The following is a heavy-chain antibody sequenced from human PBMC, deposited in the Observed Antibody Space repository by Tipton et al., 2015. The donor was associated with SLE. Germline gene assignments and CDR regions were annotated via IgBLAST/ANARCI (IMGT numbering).Heavy chain of an antibody. V-gene: IGHV3-30*12. Sequence: SLRLSCAASGFTFSDCGMHWVRQAPGKGLEWVAFVRYDGSQTYYADSVKGRVAISRDNSKNTLYLQMNNLRPEDTAVYYCARDAYGDSTVLLDYWGQGTLVTVSS. D-gene: IGHD4-17*01. CDR1: GFTFSDCG. CDR3: ARDAYGDSTVLLDY. J-gene: IGHJ4*02. CDR2: VRYDGSQT.